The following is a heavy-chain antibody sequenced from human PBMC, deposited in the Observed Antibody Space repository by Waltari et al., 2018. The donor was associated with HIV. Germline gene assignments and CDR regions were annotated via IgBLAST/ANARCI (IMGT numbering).Heavy chain of an antibody. D-gene: IGHD3-16*01. CDR3: ANSDGYYGGGTGAFDI. CDR2: ISRNGDTK. J-gene: IGHJ3*02. Sequence: QMVQSGGGLAQPGKSLRLSCPASEVMFDDYDMHWVRQAPGKGLEWVSGISRNGDTKTYAAPVKGRFVISRDNALSFLYLQMNSLRPEDTALYFCANSDGYYGGGTGAFDIWGQGTMVIVSS. CDR1: EVMFDDYD. V-gene: IGHV3-9*01.